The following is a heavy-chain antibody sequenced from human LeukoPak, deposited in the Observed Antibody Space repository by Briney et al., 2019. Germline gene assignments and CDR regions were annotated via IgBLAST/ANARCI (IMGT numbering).Heavy chain of an antibody. V-gene: IGHV3-23*01. CDR1: GFTFSSYA. J-gene: IGHJ4*02. D-gene: IGHD3-9*01. CDR3: AKDPFGGNYDILTGRFDY. Sequence: PGGSLRLSCAASGFTFSSYAMSWVRQAPGKGLEWVSAISGSGGSTYYADSVKGRFTISRDNSKNTLYLQMNSLRAEDTAVYYCAKDPFGGNYDILTGRFDYWGQGTLVTVSS. CDR2: ISGSGGST.